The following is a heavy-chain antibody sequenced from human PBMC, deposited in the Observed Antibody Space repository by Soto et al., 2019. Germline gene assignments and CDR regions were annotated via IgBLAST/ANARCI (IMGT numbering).Heavy chain of an antibody. Sequence: ASVKVSCKASGYTFTGYYMHWVRQAPGQGLEWMGWINPNSGGTNYAQKFQGRVTMTRDTSISTAYMELSRLSTDDTAVYYCARDLGGTGTTWGMDVWGQGTTVTVSS. V-gene: IGHV1-2*02. CDR3: ARDLGGTGTTWGMDV. J-gene: IGHJ6*02. D-gene: IGHD1-7*01. CDR2: INPNSGGT. CDR1: GYTFTGYY.